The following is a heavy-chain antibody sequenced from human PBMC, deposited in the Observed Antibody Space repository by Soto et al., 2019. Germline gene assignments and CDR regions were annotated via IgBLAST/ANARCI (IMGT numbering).Heavy chain of an antibody. CDR3: ALTTYCSSTSCPGGY. CDR1: GYSFTSYW. J-gene: IGHJ4*02. Sequence: GESLKISCKGSGYSFTSYWIGWVRQMPGKGLGWMGIIYPGDSDTRYSPSFQGQVTISADKSISTAYLQWSSLKASDTAMYYCALTTYCSSTSCPGGYWGQGTLVTVSS. V-gene: IGHV5-51*01. CDR2: IYPGDSDT. D-gene: IGHD2-2*01.